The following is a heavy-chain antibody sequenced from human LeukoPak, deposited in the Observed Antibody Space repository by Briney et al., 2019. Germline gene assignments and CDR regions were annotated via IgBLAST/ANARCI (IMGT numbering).Heavy chain of an antibody. CDR3: ARDQYDTWSRRGNFDS. Sequence: GGSLRLSCAASGFIFGKYWMSWVRQAPGKGLEWVANIKLDGSEKNYVDSVKGRFTISRDNTRNSLYLQMNSLRAEDTAVFYCARDQYDTWSRRGNFDSWGQGTLVIVSS. J-gene: IGHJ4*02. V-gene: IGHV3-7*03. CDR1: GFIFGKYW. CDR2: IKLDGSEK. D-gene: IGHD3-3*01.